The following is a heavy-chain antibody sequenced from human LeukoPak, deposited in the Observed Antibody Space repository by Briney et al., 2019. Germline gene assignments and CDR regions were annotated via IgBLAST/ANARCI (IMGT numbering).Heavy chain of an antibody. Sequence: ASVKVSCKASGYTFTSYGITWVRQAPGQGLAWMGCISAYNGNTNYAQKPQGRVTMTTDTSTSTAYMELRSLRSDDTAVYYCARDTYYYDSSGYSGWFDPWGQGTLATVSS. CDR3: ARDTYYYDSSGYSGWFDP. D-gene: IGHD3-22*01. CDR2: ISAYNGNT. CDR1: GYTFTSYG. J-gene: IGHJ5*02. V-gene: IGHV1-18*01.